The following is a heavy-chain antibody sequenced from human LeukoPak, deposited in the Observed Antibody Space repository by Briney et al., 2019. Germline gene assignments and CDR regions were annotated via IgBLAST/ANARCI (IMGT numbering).Heavy chain of an antibody. V-gene: IGHV3-23*01. CDR1: GFTFSSYA. D-gene: IGHD3-22*01. CDR3: ASHPTYYYDSRRLLFFDP. CDR2: ISGSGGST. J-gene: IGHJ5*02. Sequence: GGSLRLSCAASGFTFSSYAMSWVRQAPGKGLEWVSAISGSGGSTYYADSVKGRFTISRDNSKNTLYLQMNSLRAEDTAVYYCASHPTYYYDSRRLLFFDPWGQGTLVTVSS.